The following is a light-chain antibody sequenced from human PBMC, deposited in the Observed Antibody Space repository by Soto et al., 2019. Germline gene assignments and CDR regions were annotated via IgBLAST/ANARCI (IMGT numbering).Light chain of an antibody. CDR2: DDS. CDR1: SLGSKS. V-gene: IGLV3-21*02. CDR3: QVWESSTDHYG. J-gene: IGLJ1*01. Sequence: SYELTQPPSVSVAPGQTARITCEGDSLGSKSVHWYQQRPGQAPILVVFDDSDRPSGIHEQFSGSKSGNTATLTFSGVEDGDEADYYCQVWESSTDHYGFGTGTKLTVL.